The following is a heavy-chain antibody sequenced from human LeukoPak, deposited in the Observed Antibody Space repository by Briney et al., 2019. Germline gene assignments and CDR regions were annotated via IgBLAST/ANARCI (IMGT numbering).Heavy chain of an antibody. Sequence: PSGTLSLTCAVSGGSISSSYWWSWFRQPPGKGLEWIGEIYHSGSTNYNPSLKSRVTISVDKSKNQFSLKLSSVTAADTAVYYCARYVGWNGSGSYPDYWGQGTLVTVSS. CDR2: IYHSGST. CDR1: GGSISSSYW. CDR3: ARYVGWNGSGSYPDY. J-gene: IGHJ4*02. D-gene: IGHD3-10*01. V-gene: IGHV4-4*02.